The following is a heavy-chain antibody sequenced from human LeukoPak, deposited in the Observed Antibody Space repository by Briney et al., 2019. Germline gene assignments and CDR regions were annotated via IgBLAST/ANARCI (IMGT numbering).Heavy chain of an antibody. CDR2: ISNSSPNI. Sequence: PGGSLRLSCAASGFTFISYSMNWVRQASGKGLEWVSSISNSSPNIYYADSVKGRFTISRDNSKNTLYLQMNSLRAEDSATYYCAKDSSGIVVARAAYYMDVWGKGTTVTISS. CDR1: GFTFISYS. V-gene: IGHV3-23*01. J-gene: IGHJ6*03. D-gene: IGHD3-22*01. CDR3: AKDSSGIVVARAAYYMDV.